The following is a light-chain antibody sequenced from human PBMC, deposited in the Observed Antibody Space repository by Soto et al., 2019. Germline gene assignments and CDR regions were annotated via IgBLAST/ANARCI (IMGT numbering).Light chain of an antibody. CDR3: QQYYNWPLT. J-gene: IGKJ4*01. Sequence: EIVMTQSPGTLSVSPGERATLSCRASHSIGSNLAWYQHKPGQAPRLLIIGASTRASDFPARFSGSGSGTDFTLTITSLQSEDFALYFCQQYYNWPLTFGGGTKVDI. CDR2: GAS. V-gene: IGKV3-15*01. CDR1: HSIGSN.